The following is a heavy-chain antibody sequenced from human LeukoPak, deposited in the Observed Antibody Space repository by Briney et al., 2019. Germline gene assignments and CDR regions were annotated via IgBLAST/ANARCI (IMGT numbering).Heavy chain of an antibody. J-gene: IGHJ6*02. V-gene: IGHV5-51*01. Sequence: GESLKISCKGSGYSFTSYWIGWVRQMPGKGLEWMGIIYPGDSDTRYCPSFQGQVTISADKSISTAYLQWSSLKASDTAMYYCARAASAHYYYYGMDVWGQGTTVTVSS. D-gene: IGHD2-15*01. CDR1: GYSFTSYW. CDR2: IYPGDSDT. CDR3: ARAASAHYYYYGMDV.